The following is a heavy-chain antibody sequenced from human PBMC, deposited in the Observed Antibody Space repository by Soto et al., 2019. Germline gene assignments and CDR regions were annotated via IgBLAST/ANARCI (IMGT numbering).Heavy chain of an antibody. CDR2: IYYSGST. V-gene: IGHV4-31*03. J-gene: IGHJ4*02. D-gene: IGHD6-19*01. CDR1: GGSISSGGYY. CDR3: ARTVAVAGTFDY. Sequence: SETLSLTCTVSGGSISSGGYYWSWIRQHPGKGLEWIGYIYYSGSTYYNASLKSRVTISVETSKNQFSLKLSSVTAADTAVYYCARTVAVAGTFDYWGQGTLVTVSS.